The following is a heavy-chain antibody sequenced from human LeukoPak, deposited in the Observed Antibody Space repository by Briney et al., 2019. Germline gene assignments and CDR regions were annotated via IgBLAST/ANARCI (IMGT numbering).Heavy chain of an antibody. CDR1: GFTVSSNY. J-gene: IGHJ4*02. V-gene: IGHV3-53*01. D-gene: IGHD1-26*01. CDR3: AKGGATENYSIDY. Sequence: GGSLRLSCAASGFTVSSNYMNWVRQAPGKGLEWVSVIDSGDRTYYADSVKGRFTISRDNSKNTLYLQMNSLRAEDTAVYYCAKGGATENYSIDYWGQGTLVTVSS. CDR2: IDSGDRT.